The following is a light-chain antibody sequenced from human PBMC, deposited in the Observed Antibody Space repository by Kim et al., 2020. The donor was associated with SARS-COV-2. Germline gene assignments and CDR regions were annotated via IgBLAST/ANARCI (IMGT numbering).Light chain of an antibody. V-gene: IGLV2-14*03. CDR2: DVS. Sequence: GQSITISCTGTSTNVGGYNYVSWYQQHPGKAPKLMIYDVSNRPAGGSNRFAGSKSGNAASLTISGLQAEDEADYYCSSYTSSSTRVFGGGTQLTVL. CDR1: STNVGGYNY. J-gene: IGLJ3*02. CDR3: SSYTSSSTRV.